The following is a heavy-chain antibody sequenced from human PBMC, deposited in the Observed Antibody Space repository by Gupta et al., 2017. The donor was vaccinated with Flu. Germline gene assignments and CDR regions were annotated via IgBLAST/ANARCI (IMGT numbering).Heavy chain of an antibody. V-gene: IGHV3-66*02. CDR1: GFTVTDHY. Sequence: EVQLVESGGGLVQPGVSLRLSCAASGFTVTDHYMSWVRQAPGKGLDWGSVMYRDGTTYYTDSMKGRLTISRDKSKNMMFLQMHSLRPDDTAVYYCTRDRSMDVWGQGTTVIVSS. J-gene: IGHJ6*02. CDR2: MYRDGTT. CDR3: TRDRSMDV.